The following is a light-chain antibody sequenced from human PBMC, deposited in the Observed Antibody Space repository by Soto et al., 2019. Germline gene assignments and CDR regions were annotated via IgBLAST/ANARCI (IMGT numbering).Light chain of an antibody. CDR1: SSDVGGYDY. CDR3: FSYAGTYTPVV. V-gene: IGLV2-11*01. Sequence: QSALTQPRSVYGSPGQSVTISCSGTSSDVGGYDYVSWYQQSPDKAPKLMIFDVSERPAGVPDRFAGSKSGNTASLTISGLQAEDEADYYCFSYAGTYTPVVFGGGTKVTVL. CDR2: DVS. J-gene: IGLJ2*01.